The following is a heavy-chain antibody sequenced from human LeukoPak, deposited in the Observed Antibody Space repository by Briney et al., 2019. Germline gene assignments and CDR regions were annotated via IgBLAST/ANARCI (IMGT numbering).Heavy chain of an antibody. J-gene: IGHJ5*02. CDR1: GYTFTSFG. Sequence: GASVKVSCKASGYTFTSFGISWVRQAPGQGLEWMLWISAYNGNTNYAPTLQGRVTMTTDTSTSTAYMELRSLRSDDTAVYYCAGGYCSSTSCSEDWFDPWGQGTLVTVAS. D-gene: IGHD2-2*01. CDR2: ISAYNGNT. CDR3: AGGYCSSTSCSEDWFDP. V-gene: IGHV1-18*01.